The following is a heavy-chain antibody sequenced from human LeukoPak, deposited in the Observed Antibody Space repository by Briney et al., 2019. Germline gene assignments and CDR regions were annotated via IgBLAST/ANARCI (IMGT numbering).Heavy chain of an antibody. D-gene: IGHD1-14*01. CDR3: TTGVNYYYGMDV. V-gene: IGHV1-2*02. CDR1: GYTFTGYY. J-gene: IGHJ6*02. CDR2: INPNSGGT. Sequence: GASVKFSCKAFGYTFTGYYMNWLRQAPGQGLEWMGWINPNSGGTNYAQKFQGRVTMTRDTSISTAYMELSRLRSDDTAVYYCTTGVNYYYGMDVWGQGTTVTVSS.